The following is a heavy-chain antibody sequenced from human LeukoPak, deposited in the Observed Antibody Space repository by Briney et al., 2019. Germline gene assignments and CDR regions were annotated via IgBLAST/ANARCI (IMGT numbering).Heavy chain of an antibody. CDR1: GGTFSSYA. J-gene: IGHJ3*02. CDR3: ARDAITYYYDSSGSERDDAFDI. Sequence: SVKVSCKASGGTFSSYAISWVRQAPGQGLEWMGGIIPIFGTANYAQKFQGRVTITADESTSAAYMELSSLRSEDTAVYYCARDAITYYYDSSGSERDDAFDIWGQGTMVTVSS. D-gene: IGHD3-22*01. CDR2: IIPIFGTA. V-gene: IGHV1-69*01.